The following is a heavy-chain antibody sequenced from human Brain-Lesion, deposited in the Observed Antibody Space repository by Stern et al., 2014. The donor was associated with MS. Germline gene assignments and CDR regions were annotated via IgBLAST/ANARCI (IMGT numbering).Heavy chain of an antibody. CDR2: IYYSGNT. Sequence: QVQLQESGPGLVKPSETLSLTCTVAGGSVSSTSYAWAWIRQPPGKGLEWIGTIYYSGNTYYSPSLKSRLTISLDTSTNQFFLQLRFVTAADTAVYYCAGEEDIRYCSGGSCTGNWFDPWGQGTLVTVSS. V-gene: IGHV4-39*01. CDR3: AGEEDIRYCSGGSCTGNWFDP. CDR1: GGSVSSTSYA. D-gene: IGHD2-15*01. J-gene: IGHJ5*02.